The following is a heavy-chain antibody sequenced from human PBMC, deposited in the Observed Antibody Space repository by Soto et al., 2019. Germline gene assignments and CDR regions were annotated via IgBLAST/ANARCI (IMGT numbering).Heavy chain of an antibody. CDR1: GGTFRTYA. CDR2: IIPIFGTV. CDR3: AKGAVAGTPTSYYYYGMDV. J-gene: IGHJ6*02. Sequence: QVQLLQSGAEVKKPGSSVRVSCEASGGTFRTYAISWVRQAPGQGLVWMGEIIPIFGTVNYAQKFQGRVTITSDESTTTVYMDLRSLRSEDTAVYYCAKGAVAGTPTSYYYYGMDVWGQGTTVTVSS. V-gene: IGHV1-69*05. D-gene: IGHD6-19*01.